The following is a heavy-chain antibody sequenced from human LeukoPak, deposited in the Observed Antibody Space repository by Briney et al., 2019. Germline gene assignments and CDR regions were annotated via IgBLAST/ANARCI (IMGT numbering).Heavy chain of an antibody. CDR3: ARDRESQWYLDL. Sequence: PGGSLKLSCAASGFTFSDSPMHWVRQASGKGLEWVGRIRSKANNYATAYAASVKGRFTISRDDSKNTAYLQMNSLRAEDTAVYYCARDRESQWYLDLWGRGTLVTVSS. CDR1: GFTFSDSP. J-gene: IGHJ2*01. CDR2: IRSKANNYAT. D-gene: IGHD3-10*01. V-gene: IGHV3-73*01.